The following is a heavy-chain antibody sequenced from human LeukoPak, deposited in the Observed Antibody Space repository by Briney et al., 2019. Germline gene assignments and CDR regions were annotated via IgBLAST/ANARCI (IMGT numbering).Heavy chain of an antibody. CDR2: ISSSSNYI. CDR1: GFTFSSYS. Sequence: PGGSLRLSCAASGFTFSSYSMNWVRQAPGKGLEWVSSISSSSNYIYYADSVKGRFTISRDNAKNSLYLQMNSLRAEDTAVYYCASSAGALIDCWGQGTLVIVSS. J-gene: IGHJ4*02. V-gene: IGHV3-21*01. CDR3: ASSAGALIDC. D-gene: IGHD6-19*01.